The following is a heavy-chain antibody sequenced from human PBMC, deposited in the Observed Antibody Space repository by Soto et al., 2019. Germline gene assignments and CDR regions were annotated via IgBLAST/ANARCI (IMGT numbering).Heavy chain of an antibody. Sequence: SETLSLTCAVSGGSISSGGYSWSWIRQPPGKGLEWIGYIYHSGSTYYNPSLKSRVTISVDRSKNQFSLKLSSVTAADTAVYYGARGTSYCGGDCSDLQHWGQGTLVTVSS. J-gene: IGHJ1*01. CDR3: ARGTSYCGGDCSDLQH. CDR1: GGSISSGGYS. D-gene: IGHD2-21*02. CDR2: IYHSGST. V-gene: IGHV4-30-2*01.